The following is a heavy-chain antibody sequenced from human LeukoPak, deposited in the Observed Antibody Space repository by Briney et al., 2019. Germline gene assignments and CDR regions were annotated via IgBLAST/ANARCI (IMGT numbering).Heavy chain of an antibody. D-gene: IGHD3-10*01. CDR2: MNPNSGNT. CDR3: ARTQGGFGELLSIYYFDY. CDR1: GYTFTSYD. Sequence: GASVKVSCKASGYTFTSYDINWVRQATGQGLEWMGWMNPNSGNTGYAQKFQGRVTMTRNTSISAAYMELSSLRSEDTAVYYCARTQGGFGELLSIYYFDYWGQGTLVTVSS. J-gene: IGHJ4*02. V-gene: IGHV1-8*01.